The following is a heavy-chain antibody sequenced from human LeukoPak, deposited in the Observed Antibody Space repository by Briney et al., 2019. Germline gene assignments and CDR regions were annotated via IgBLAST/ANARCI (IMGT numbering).Heavy chain of an antibody. CDR1: GFTFSSYW. CDR3: ARDRGDLSSIWFGTRLDAFDI. CDR2: IKQDGSGK. Sequence: GGSLRLSCAASGFTFSSYWMSWVRQAPGKGLEWVANIKQDGSGKYYVDSVKGRFTISRDNAKNSLYLQMNSLRAEDTAVYYCARDRGDLSSIWFGTRLDAFDIWGQGTMVTVSS. V-gene: IGHV3-7*01. D-gene: IGHD3-10*01. J-gene: IGHJ3*02.